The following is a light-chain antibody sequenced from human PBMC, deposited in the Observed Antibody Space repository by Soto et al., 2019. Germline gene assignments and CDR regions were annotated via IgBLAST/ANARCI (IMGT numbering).Light chain of an antibody. CDR3: QQYGSSLFT. CDR2: GAS. CDR1: QSVTSSY. V-gene: IGKV3-20*01. J-gene: IGKJ3*01. Sequence: DIVLTQSPGTLSLSPGERATLSCRASQSVTSSYLAWYQQKPGQPPRLLIYGASTRATGTPDRFSGSGSGTDFTLTISRLEPEDFAVYYCQQYGSSLFTFGPGTKVDI.